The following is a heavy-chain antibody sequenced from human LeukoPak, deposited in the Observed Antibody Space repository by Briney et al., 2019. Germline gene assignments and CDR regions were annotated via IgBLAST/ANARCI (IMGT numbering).Heavy chain of an antibody. CDR3: ARAGRGRAVVPAAMGPYFDY. CDR1: GGSFSGYY. CDR2: INHSGST. Sequence: ASETLSLTCAVYGGSFSGYYWSWIRQPPGKGLEWIGEINHSGSTNYNPSLKSRVTISVDTSKTQFSLKLSSVTAADTPVYYCARAGRGRAVVPAAMGPYFDYWGQGTMVTVSS. V-gene: IGHV4-34*01. J-gene: IGHJ4*02. D-gene: IGHD2-2*01.